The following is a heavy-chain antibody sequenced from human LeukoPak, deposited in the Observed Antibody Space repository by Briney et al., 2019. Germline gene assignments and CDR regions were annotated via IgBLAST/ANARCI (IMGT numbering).Heavy chain of an antibody. V-gene: IGHV4-59*01. D-gene: IGHD2-2*02. CDR2: IYYSGST. Sequence: PSETLSLTCTVSGGSISSYYWSWIRQPPGKGLEWIGYIYYSGSTNYNPSLKSRVTISVDTSKNQFSLKLSSVTAADTAVYYCAREGEGDIVVVPAAIEGAFDIWGQGTMVTVSS. CDR1: GGSISSYY. CDR3: AREGEGDIVVVPAAIEGAFDI. J-gene: IGHJ3*02.